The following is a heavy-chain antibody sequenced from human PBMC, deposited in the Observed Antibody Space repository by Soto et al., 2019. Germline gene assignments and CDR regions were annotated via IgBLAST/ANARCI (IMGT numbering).Heavy chain of an antibody. Sequence: SETLSLTCAVYGGSFSGYYWSWIRQPPGKGLEWIGEINHSGSTNYNPSLKSRVTISVDTSKNQFSLKLSSVTAADTAVYYCARARGYGSGSYGHYYYYYGMDVWGQGTTVTVSS. J-gene: IGHJ6*02. D-gene: IGHD3-10*01. CDR3: ARARGYGSGSYGHYYYYYGMDV. V-gene: IGHV4-34*01. CDR2: INHSGST. CDR1: GGSFSGYY.